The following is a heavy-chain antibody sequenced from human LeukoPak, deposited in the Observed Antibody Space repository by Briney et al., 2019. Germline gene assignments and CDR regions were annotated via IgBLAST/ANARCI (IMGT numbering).Heavy chain of an antibody. V-gene: IGHV3-66*01. CDR2: IYSGGDT. D-gene: IGHD6-19*01. J-gene: IGHJ4*02. CDR1: GFTVSSNY. CDR3: ARERSLEIAVAGTIFDY. Sequence: GGSLRLSCPASGFTVSSNYMSWVRQAPGKGLEWVSVIYSGGDTYYADSVKGRFTISRDNSKNMIYLEMSSLKAEDTAVYYCARERSLEIAVAGTIFDYWGQGTLVTVSS.